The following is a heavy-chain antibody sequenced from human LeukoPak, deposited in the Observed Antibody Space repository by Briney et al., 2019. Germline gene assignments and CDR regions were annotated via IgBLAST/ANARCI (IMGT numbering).Heavy chain of an antibody. D-gene: IGHD4-17*01. CDR1: GYSFTSYW. CDR2: IYPGDSDT. Sequence: PGESLKISCKGSGYSFTSYWIGWVRQMPGKGLEWMGIIYPGDSDTRYSPSFQGQVTISADKSISTAYLQWSSLKASDTAMYYCASQSYGDYVDYYYGMDVWGQGTTVTVSS. V-gene: IGHV5-51*01. J-gene: IGHJ6*02. CDR3: ASQSYGDYVDYYYGMDV.